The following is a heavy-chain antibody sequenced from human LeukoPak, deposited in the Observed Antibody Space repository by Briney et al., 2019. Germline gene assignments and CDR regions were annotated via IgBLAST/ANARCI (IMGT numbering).Heavy chain of an antibody. CDR2: ISSSGSTI. Sequence: GGSLRLSCAASGFTFSDYYMSWIRQAPGKGLEWVLYISSSGSTIYYADSVKGRFTISRDNAKNSLYLQMNSLRAEDTAVYYCARGTRGYFWSGYPNYYYYGMDVWGQGTTVTVSS. D-gene: IGHD3-3*01. CDR1: GFTFSDYY. CDR3: ARGTRGYFWSGYPNYYYYGMDV. V-gene: IGHV3-11*01. J-gene: IGHJ6*02.